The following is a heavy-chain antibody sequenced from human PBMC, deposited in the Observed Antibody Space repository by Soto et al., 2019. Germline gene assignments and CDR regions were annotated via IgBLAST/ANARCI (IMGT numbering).Heavy chain of an antibody. CDR3: ARGYCTATICDPWFDP. J-gene: IGHJ5*02. V-gene: IGHV5-51*03. CDR1: GYAFSSYW. Sequence: PXESLTISFQGSGYAFSSYWSALVRQMRGKGLEWMGIIYPGDSDTRYSPSFQGQVTISVDKSITTAYLQWSSLKASDTAMYYCARGYCTATICDPWFDPWGQGTLVTVSS. CDR2: IYPGDSDT. D-gene: IGHD2-8*02.